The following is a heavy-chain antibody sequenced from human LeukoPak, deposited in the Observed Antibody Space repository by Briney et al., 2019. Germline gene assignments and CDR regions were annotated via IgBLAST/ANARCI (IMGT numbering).Heavy chain of an antibody. CDR2: ISKDGSDK. CDR3: AKSYHFQSYSSSFGRR. V-gene: IGHV3-30*18. CDR1: GFIFSNYA. Sequence: PRGSLRLSCAASGFIFSNYAMHWVRQAPGKGLEWVAIISKDGSDKDYTDFVKGRFAICRDNSKNTLYLQLDRLRAEDTAVYHCAKSYHFQSYSSSFGRRWGQGTLVTVSS. D-gene: IGHD3-16*01. J-gene: IGHJ4*02.